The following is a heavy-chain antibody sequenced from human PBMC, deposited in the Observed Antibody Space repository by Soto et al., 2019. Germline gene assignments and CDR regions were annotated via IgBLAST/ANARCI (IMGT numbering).Heavy chain of an antibody. D-gene: IGHD3-9*01. J-gene: IGHJ5*02. CDR1: GFTFSSYA. V-gene: IGHV3-23*01. CDR2: ISGSGGST. Sequence: GGSLRLSCAASGFTFSSYAMSWVRQAPGKGLEWVSAISGSGGSTYYADSVKGRFTISRDNSKNTLYLQMNSLRAEDTAVYYCAKDREEYFDWVAGRGFDPWGQGTLVTVSS. CDR3: AKDREEYFDWVAGRGFDP.